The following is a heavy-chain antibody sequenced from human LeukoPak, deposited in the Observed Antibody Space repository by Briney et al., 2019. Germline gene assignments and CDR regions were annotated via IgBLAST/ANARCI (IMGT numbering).Heavy chain of an antibody. D-gene: IGHD1-14*01. Sequence: GGSLRLSCAVSAFTFSNYAMSWVRQAPGKGLEWVSTISNSDSSTYYADSVKGRFTISRDNSENTLYLQMNSLRAEDTAVYYCAKATGYLLWGQGTLVIVSS. CDR1: AFTFSNYA. CDR2: ISNSDSST. CDR3: AKATGYLL. V-gene: IGHV3-23*01. J-gene: IGHJ4*02.